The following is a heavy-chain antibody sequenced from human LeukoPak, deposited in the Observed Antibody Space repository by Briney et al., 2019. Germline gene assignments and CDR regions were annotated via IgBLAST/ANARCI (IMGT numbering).Heavy chain of an antibody. J-gene: IGHJ4*02. CDR1: GFNFNIAW. Sequence: GSLRLSCVASGFNFNIAWMSWIRQAPGKGLEWIGYIYHSGSTKYNPSLKSRVTISVDTSKNQFSLKLSSVTAADTAVYYCARDGYSGNDGLWGQGTLVTVSS. CDR2: IYHSGST. D-gene: IGHD5-12*01. V-gene: IGHV4-59*01. CDR3: ARDGYSGNDGL.